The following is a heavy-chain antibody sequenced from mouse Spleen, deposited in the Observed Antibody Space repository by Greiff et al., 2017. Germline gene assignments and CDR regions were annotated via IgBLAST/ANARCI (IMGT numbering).Heavy chain of an antibody. D-gene: IGHD1-1*01. V-gene: IGHV3-6*01. CDR2: ISYDGSN. J-gene: IGHJ1*03. CDR1: GYSITSGYY. Sequence: EVKLQESGPGLVKPSQSLSLTCSVTGYSITSGYYWNWIRQFPGNKLEWMGYISYDGSNNYNPSLKNRISITRDTSKNQFFLKLNSVTTEDTATYYCARETYYGSSYVEYFDVWGTGTTVTVSS. CDR3: ARETYYGSSYVEYFDV.